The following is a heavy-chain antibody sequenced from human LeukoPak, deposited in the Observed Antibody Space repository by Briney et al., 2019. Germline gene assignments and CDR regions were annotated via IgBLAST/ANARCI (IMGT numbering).Heavy chain of an antibody. CDR2: INPNSGGT. D-gene: IGHD4-23*01. J-gene: IGHJ5*02. Sequence: ASVKVSCKASGYTFTGYYMHWVRQAPGQGLEWMGWINPNSGGTNYAQKFQGRVTMTRDTSISTAYMELSRLRSDDTAVYYCARSGTVVTMDNWFDPWGQGTLVTVSS. V-gene: IGHV1-2*02. CDR1: GYTFTGYY. CDR3: ARSGTVVTMDNWFDP.